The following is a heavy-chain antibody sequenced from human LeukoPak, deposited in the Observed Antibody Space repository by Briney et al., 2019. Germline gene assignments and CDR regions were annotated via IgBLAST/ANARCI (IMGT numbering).Heavy chain of an antibody. V-gene: IGHV3-74*01. J-gene: IGHJ4*02. Sequence: GGSLRLSCAASGFTFSNYWMHWVRQAPGKGLVWVSRINSDESTTTYADSVKGRFTISRDNSKNTLYLQMNSLRAEDAAVYYCARGYCSSTTCPPFDYWGQGTLVTVSS. D-gene: IGHD2-2*01. CDR2: INSDESTT. CDR1: GFTFSNYW. CDR3: ARGYCSSTTCPPFDY.